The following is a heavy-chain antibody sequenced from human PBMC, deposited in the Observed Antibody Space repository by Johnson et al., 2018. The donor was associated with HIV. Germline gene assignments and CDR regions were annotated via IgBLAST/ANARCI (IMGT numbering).Heavy chain of an antibody. Sequence: VQLVESGGGVERPGGSLRLSCSASGFIFDNYDMSWVRQAPGKGLEWVSGINWNGGSTGYADSVKDRFTISRDNSKNTLCLQMNSLRPEDTAVFYCARGNSVAARIGAFDIWGQGTMVTVSS. J-gene: IGHJ3*02. CDR1: GFIFDNYD. CDR3: ARGNSVAARIGAFDI. CDR2: INWNGGST. V-gene: IGHV3-20*04. D-gene: IGHD6-6*01.